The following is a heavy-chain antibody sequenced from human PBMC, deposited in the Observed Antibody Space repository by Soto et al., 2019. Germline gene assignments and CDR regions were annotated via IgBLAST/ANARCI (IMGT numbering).Heavy chain of an antibody. CDR3: ARDQPAWYDYGDNVRWSAP. D-gene: IGHD4-17*01. J-gene: IGHJ5*02. V-gene: IGHV4-59*01. Sequence: SETLSLTCTVSGGSISSYYWSWIRQPPGKGLEWIGYIYYSGSTNYNPSLKSRVTISIDTSKNQFSLKLSSVTAADTAVYYCARDQPAWYDYGDNVRWSAPWGKGTLVPV. CDR1: GGSISSYY. CDR2: IYYSGST.